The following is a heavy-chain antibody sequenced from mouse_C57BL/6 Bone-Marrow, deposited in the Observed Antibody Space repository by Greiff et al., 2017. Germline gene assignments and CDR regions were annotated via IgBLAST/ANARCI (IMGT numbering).Heavy chain of an antibody. CDR3: ARGDYYDSSYRYFDV. CDR2: IDPSDSYT. CDR1: GYTFTSYW. Sequence: QVQLQQPGAELVMPGASVKLSCKASGYTFTSYWMHWVKQRPGQGLELIGEIDPSDSYTNYNQKFKGKSTLTVDKSSSTAYMQLSSLTSEDSAVYYCARGDYYDSSYRYFDVWGTGTTVTVSS. J-gene: IGHJ1*03. D-gene: IGHD1-1*01. V-gene: IGHV1-69*01.